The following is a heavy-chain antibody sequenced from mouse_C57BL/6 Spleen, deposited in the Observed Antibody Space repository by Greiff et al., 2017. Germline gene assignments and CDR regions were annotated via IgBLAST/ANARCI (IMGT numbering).Heavy chain of an antibody. D-gene: IGHD1-1*01. CDR1: GFNIKDDY. V-gene: IGHV14-4*01. CDR2: IDPENGDT. J-gene: IGHJ1*03. Sequence: VQLQQSGAELVRPGASVKLSCTASGFNIKDDYMHWVKQRPEQGLEWIGWIDPENGDTEYASKFQGKATITADTSSNTAYLQLSSLPSEDTAVYYGTRAYYYGSSYMYFGVWGTGTTVTVSS. CDR3: TRAYYYGSSYMYFGV.